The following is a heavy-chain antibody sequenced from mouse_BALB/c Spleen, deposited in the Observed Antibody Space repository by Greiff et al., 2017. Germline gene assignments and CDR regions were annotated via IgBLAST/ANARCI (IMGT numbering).Heavy chain of an antibody. J-gene: IGHJ4*01. CDR1: GYTFTSYW. CDR3: TKEGTLYAMDY. V-gene: IGHV1S22*01. D-gene: IGHD2-14*01. CDR2: IYPGSGST. Sequence: KQPGSELVRPGASVKLSCKASGYTFTSYWMHWVKQRHGQGLEWIGNIYPGSGSTNYDEKFKSKGTLTVDTSSSTAYMHLSSLTSEDSAVYYCTKEGTLYAMDYWGQGTSVTVSS.